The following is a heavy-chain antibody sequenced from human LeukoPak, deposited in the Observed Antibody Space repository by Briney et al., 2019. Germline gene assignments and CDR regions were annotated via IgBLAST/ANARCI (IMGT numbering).Heavy chain of an antibody. J-gene: IGHJ4*02. Sequence: GGSLRLSCAGSGFTFNSYAVHWVRQAPGKGLEWVAVISFDGTKNQFADSVKGRFTISRDNSKNTLYLQMNSLRAEDTAVYYCAAIRFLEWLSPLWGQGTLVTVSS. CDR2: ISFDGTKN. CDR1: GFTFNSYA. D-gene: IGHD3-3*01. V-gene: IGHV3-30*04. CDR3: AAIRFLEWLSPL.